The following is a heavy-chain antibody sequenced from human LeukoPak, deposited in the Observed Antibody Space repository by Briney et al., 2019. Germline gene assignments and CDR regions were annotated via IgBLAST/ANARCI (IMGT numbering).Heavy chain of an antibody. CDR3: ARVGAYGYYYYYMDV. V-gene: IGHV4-59*01. D-gene: IGHD4-17*01. CDR2: IYYSGST. Sequence: PSETLFLTCTVSGGSISSYYWSWIRQPPGKGLEWIGYIYYSGSTNYNPSLKSRVTISVDTSKNQFSLKLSSVTAADTAVYYCARVGAYGYYYYYMDVWGKGTTVTVSS. CDR1: GGSISSYY. J-gene: IGHJ6*03.